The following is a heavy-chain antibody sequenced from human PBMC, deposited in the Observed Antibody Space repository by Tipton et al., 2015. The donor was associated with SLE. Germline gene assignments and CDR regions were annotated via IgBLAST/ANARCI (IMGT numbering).Heavy chain of an antibody. V-gene: IGHV5-51*03. D-gene: IGHD3-22*01. J-gene: IGHJ4*02. CDR1: GYSFANYW. CDR2: IYPGDSDT. CDR3: ARRDSSGYYGDY. Sequence: QLVQSGAEVKKPGESLKISCQASGYSFANYWIAWVRQMPGKGLEWMVIIYPGDSDTRYSPSFQGQVTISVDKSISTAYLQWSSLKASDTAMYYCARRDSSGYYGDYWGQGTLVTVSS.